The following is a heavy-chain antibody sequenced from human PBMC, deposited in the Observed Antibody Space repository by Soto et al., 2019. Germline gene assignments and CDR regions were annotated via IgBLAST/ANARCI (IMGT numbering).Heavy chain of an antibody. CDR2: VYRTGST. CDR1: GGSISTSNW. V-gene: IGHV4-4*02. J-gene: IGHJ4*02. CDR3: ARARATIAAAAIFDC. Sequence: QVQLQESGPGLVKPSGTLSLTCAVSGGSISTSNWWSWVRQPPGKGLEWIGEVYRTGSTNYNPSLEMRLIVSVDKSKNQFSRKLTSVTAADTAVYYCARARATIAAAAIFDCWGQGTLVTVSS. D-gene: IGHD6-13*01.